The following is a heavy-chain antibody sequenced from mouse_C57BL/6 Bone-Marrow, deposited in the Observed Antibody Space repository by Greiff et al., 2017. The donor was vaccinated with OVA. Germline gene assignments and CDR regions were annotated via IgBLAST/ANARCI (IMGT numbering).Heavy chain of an antibody. CDR2: IDPENGDT. D-gene: IGHD1-1*01. Sequence: VQLQQSGAELVRPGASVTLSCTASGFNIKDDYMHWVKQRPEQGLEWIGWIDPENGDTEYASKFQGKATITADTSSNTAYLQLSSLTSEDTAVYYCTTRYGSSYAMDYWGQGTSVTVSS. J-gene: IGHJ4*01. CDR1: GFNIKDDY. CDR3: TTRYGSSYAMDY. V-gene: IGHV14-4*01.